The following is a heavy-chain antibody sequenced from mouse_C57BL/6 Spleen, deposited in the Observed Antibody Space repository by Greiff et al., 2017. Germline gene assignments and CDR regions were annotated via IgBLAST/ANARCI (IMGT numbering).Heavy chain of an antibody. J-gene: IGHJ1*03. Sequence: EVQVVESGGGLVQPGGSLSLSCAASGFTFTDYYMSWVRQPPGKALEWLGFIRNKANGYTTEYSASVKGRFTISRDNSQSILYLQMNALRAEDSATYYCARSRPYFDVWGTGTTVTVSS. CDR3: ARSRPYFDV. V-gene: IGHV7-3*01. CDR1: GFTFTDYY. CDR2: IRNKANGYTT.